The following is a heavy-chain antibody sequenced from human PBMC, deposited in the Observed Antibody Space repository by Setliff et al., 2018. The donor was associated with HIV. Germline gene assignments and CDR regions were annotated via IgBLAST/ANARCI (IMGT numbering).Heavy chain of an antibody. Sequence: SETLSLTCTVSGGSISSSSYYWGWIRQPPGKGPEWIGSLYYRGTTYYNPSLKSRVTISTGTSNNQFSLTLSSVTAADTAVYYCARGRVDDSSGYYGVVDYYYYYYMDVWGKGTTVTVSS. D-gene: IGHD3-22*01. V-gene: IGHV4-39*01. J-gene: IGHJ6*03. CDR3: ARGRVDDSSGYYGVVDYYYYYYMDV. CDR1: GGSISSSSYY. CDR2: LYYRGTT.